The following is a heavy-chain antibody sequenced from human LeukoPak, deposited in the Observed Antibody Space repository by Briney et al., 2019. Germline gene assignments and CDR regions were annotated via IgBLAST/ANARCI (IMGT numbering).Heavy chain of an antibody. CDR1: GYTFTSYD. CDR3: ARVGYSSSYGY. CDR2: ISTYNDNT. D-gene: IGHD6-13*01. V-gene: IGHV1-18*01. Sequence: ASVKVSCNASGYTFTSYDISWVRQAPGQGLEWMGWISTYNDNTNYAQKFQGRVTMTTDTSTSTAYMELRSLRSDDTAVYYCARVGYSSSYGYWGQGTLVTVSS. J-gene: IGHJ4*02.